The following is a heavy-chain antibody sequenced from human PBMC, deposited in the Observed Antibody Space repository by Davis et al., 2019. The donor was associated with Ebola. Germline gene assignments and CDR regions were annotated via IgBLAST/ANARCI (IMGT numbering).Heavy chain of an antibody. Sequence: SETLSLTCAVYGGSFSGYYWSWIRQPPGKGLEWIGEINHSGSTNYNPSLKSRVTISVDTSKNQFSLKLSSVTAADTAVYYCARVSRTLRLSLDYWGQGTLVTVSS. D-gene: IGHD3-16*01. CDR3: ARVSRTLRLSLDY. J-gene: IGHJ4*02. V-gene: IGHV4-34*01. CDR1: GGSFSGYY. CDR2: INHSGST.